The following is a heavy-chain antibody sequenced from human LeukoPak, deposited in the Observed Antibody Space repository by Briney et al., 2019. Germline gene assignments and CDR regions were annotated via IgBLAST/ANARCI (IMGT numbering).Heavy chain of an antibody. CDR2: IYYSGST. J-gene: IGHJ3*02. CDR1: GGSISSYY. V-gene: IGHV4-59*01. CDR3: ARYSSGWYDAFDI. Sequence: SETLSLTCTVSGGSISSYYWSWIRQPPGKGLEWIGYIYYSGSTNYNPSLKSRVTISVDTSKNQFSLKLSSVTAADTAVYYCARYSSGWYDAFDIWGQGTLVTVSS. D-gene: IGHD6-19*01.